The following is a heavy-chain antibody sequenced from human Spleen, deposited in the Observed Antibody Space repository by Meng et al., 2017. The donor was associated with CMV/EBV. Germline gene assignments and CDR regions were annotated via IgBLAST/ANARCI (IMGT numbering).Heavy chain of an antibody. CDR1: GFISCDYE. J-gene: IGHJ4*02. CDR3: ARDSRSLYSTSSWSSPSDY. CDR2: ISHSGGTI. D-gene: IGHD6-6*01. V-gene: IGHV3-48*03. Sequence: GGSLRLSCAGCGFISCDYEMNWVRQAPGKGLERVSYISHSGGTIYYADSVKGRFTSSRDNPTSSLYLQMNSLRAEDTAIYFCARDSRSLYSTSSWSSPSDYWGQGTLVTVSS.